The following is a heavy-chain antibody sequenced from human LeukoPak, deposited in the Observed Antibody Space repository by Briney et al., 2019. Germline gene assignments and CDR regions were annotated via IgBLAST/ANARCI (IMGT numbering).Heavy chain of an antibody. D-gene: IGHD6-19*01. CDR2: IKQDGSEK. CDR3: ARSLGGWSNWFDP. CDR1: GFTFSSYW. Sequence: GGSLRLSCAASGFTFSSYWMSWVRQAPGKGLEWVANIKQDGSEKYYVDSVKGRFTISRDNAKNSLYLQMNSLRAEDTAVYYCARSLGGWSNWFDPWGQGTLVTVSS. V-gene: IGHV3-7*03. J-gene: IGHJ5*02.